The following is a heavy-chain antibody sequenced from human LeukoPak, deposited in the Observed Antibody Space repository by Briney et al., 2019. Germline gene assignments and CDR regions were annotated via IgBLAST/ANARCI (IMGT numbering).Heavy chain of an antibody. J-gene: IGHJ4*02. CDR2: TYYRSKWYN. CDR1: GDRVSSNSAV. CDR3: TRGGAAAGFDY. Sequence: SQTLSLTCAISGDRVSSNSAVWNWIRQSPSRGLEWLGRTYYRSKWYNDYAISVKSRITINPDTSKNQFSLQLNSVTPEDTAMYYCTRGGAAAGFDYWGQGTLVTVSS. V-gene: IGHV6-1*01. D-gene: IGHD6-13*01.